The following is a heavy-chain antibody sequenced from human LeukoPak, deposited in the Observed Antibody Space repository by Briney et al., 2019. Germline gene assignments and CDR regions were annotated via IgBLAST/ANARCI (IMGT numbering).Heavy chain of an antibody. CDR1: GFTFSSYA. CDR3: ASPATGYYYGMDV. J-gene: IGHJ6*02. Sequence: GGSLRLSCAASGFTFSSYAMSWVRQAPGKGLEWVANIKQDGSEKYYVDSVKGRFTISRDNAKNSLYLQMNSLRAEDTAVYYCASPATGYYYGMDVWGQGTTVTVSS. V-gene: IGHV3-7*01. CDR2: IKQDGSEK. D-gene: IGHD5-12*01.